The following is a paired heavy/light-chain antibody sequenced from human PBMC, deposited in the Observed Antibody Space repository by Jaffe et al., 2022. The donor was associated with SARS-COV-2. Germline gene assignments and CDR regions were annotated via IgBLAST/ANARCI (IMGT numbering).Heavy chain of an antibody. Sequence: EVQLVESGGGLVKPGGSLRLSCAASGFTFSNAWMSWVRQAPGKGLEWVGRIKSKTDGGTTDYAAPVKGRFTISRDDSKNTLYLQMNSLKTEDTAVYYCTPKWELSPFDYWGQGTLVTVSS. J-gene: IGHJ4*02. CDR1: GFTFSNAW. CDR2: IKSKTDGGTT. D-gene: IGHD1-26*01. CDR3: TPKWELSPFDY. V-gene: IGHV3-15*01.
Light chain of an antibody. Sequence: SYELTQPPSVSVSPGQTARITCSGDALPKQYAYWYQQKPGQAPVLVIYKDSERPSGIPERFSGSSSGTTVTLTISGVQAEDEADYYCQSADSSAFWVFGGGTKLTVL. V-gene: IGLV3-25*03. CDR2: KDS. CDR3: QSADSSAFWV. J-gene: IGLJ3*02. CDR1: ALPKQY.